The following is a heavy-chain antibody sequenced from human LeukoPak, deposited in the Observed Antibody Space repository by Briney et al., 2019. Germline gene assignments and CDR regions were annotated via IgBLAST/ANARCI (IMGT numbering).Heavy chain of an antibody. Sequence: GGSLRLSCAASGFTFSSYAMNWVRQAPGKGLEWVSSISSGTTYIYYADSGKGRVTISRDNATNSLYLQMNSLRAEDTAVYYCARGSSYGASGFDYWGQGTLLTVSS. D-gene: IGHD5-18*01. V-gene: IGHV3-21*01. J-gene: IGHJ4*02. CDR3: ARGSSYGASGFDY. CDR2: ISSGTTYI. CDR1: GFTFSSYA.